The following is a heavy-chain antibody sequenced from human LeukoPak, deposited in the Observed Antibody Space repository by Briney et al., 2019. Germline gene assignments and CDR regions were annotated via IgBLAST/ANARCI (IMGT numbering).Heavy chain of an antibody. D-gene: IGHD1-26*01. CDR1: GFTFSSYG. Sequence: GGSLRLSCAASGFTFSSYGMMWVGQAPGKGREWGSAISGSGRSNFYADSVKGRFTTSRDIYKHTLYLQMNSMRAEDTAVYHCAKRLGSGSFEYYFDYWGQGTLVTVSS. CDR3: AKRLGSGSFEYYFDY. V-gene: IGHV3-23*01. J-gene: IGHJ4*02. CDR2: ISGSGRSN.